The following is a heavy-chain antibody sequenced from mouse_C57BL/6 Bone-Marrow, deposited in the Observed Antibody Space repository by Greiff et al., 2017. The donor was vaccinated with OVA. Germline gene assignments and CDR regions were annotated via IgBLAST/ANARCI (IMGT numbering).Heavy chain of an antibody. CDR2: INPNNGGT. CDR3: GRPYEGAMDY. Sequence: VQLQQSGPELVKPGASVKMSCKASGYTFTDYNMHWVKQSHGKSLEWIGYINPNNGGTSYNQKFKGKATLTVNKSSSTAYMELRSLTSEDSAVYCCGRPYEGAMDYWGQGTSVTVSS. J-gene: IGHJ4*01. CDR1: GYTFTDYN. D-gene: IGHD1-1*01. V-gene: IGHV1-22*01.